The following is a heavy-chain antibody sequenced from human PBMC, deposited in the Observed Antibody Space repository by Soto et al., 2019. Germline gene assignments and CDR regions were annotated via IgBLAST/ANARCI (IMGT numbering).Heavy chain of an antibody. Sequence: DVHLVESGGHLVQPGGSLRLSCAASGFIFSSYSMHWVRQAPGKGLEWISFISSRSTTIYYAASVKGRFTISRDNAKNTLFLQRNSLRDEDTAVYYCASRLSHPFGGVILHDFDYWGQGTLVTVSS. CDR1: GFIFSSYS. D-gene: IGHD3-16*02. CDR2: ISSRSTTI. V-gene: IGHV3-48*02. CDR3: ASRLSHPFGGVILHDFDY. J-gene: IGHJ4*02.